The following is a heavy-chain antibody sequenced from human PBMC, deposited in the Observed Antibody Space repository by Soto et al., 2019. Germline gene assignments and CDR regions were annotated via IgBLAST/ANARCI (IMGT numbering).Heavy chain of an antibody. CDR1: GGSMRNYF. CDR2: IHYSGTT. CDR3: AAGEASSRNLAPYYLDF. Sequence: SETLALTCTXSGGSMRNYFWTWIRQPPGKGLEWIGYIHYSGTTSFFPSYNPSLRSRVTISEDTSKNQFSLKLLSVTTADTAVYFCAAGEASSRNLAPYYLDFWGQGTLVTVSS. D-gene: IGHD6-13*01. V-gene: IGHV4-59*01. J-gene: IGHJ4*02.